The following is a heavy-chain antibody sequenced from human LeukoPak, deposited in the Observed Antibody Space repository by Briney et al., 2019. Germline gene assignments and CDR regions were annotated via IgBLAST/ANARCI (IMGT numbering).Heavy chain of an antibody. V-gene: IGHV3-48*03. D-gene: IGHD3-22*01. J-gene: IGHJ4*02. CDR3: ARQNYYDSTAYYYFDS. CDR1: GFTLSRYE. Sequence: GGSLRLSCAASGFTLSRYEMIWVRKAPGKGLEWISYLSNNDNSIRYAESVKGRVTISRDNAENSLYLQMNSLRVEDTAVYFCARQNYYDSTAYYYFDSWGQGTLVAVSS. CDR2: LSNNDNSI.